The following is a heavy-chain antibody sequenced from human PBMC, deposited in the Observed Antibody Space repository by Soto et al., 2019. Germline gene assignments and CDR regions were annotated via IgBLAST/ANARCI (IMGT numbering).Heavy chain of an antibody. CDR1: GGSFSGYY. V-gene: IGHV4-34*01. CDR3: ARGSVKYQLPLYDYYYYMDV. J-gene: IGHJ6*03. D-gene: IGHD2-2*01. Sequence: PSETLSLTCAVYGGSFSGYYWSWIRQPPGKGLEWIGEINHSGSTNYNPSLKSRVTISVDTSKNQFSLKLSSVTAADTAVYYCARGSVKYQLPLYDYYYYMDVGGKGTTVTVSS. CDR2: INHSGST.